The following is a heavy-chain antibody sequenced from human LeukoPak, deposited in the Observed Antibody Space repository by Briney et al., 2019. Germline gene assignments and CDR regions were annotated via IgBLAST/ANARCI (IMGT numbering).Heavy chain of an antibody. Sequence: SVKVSCKTSGGTFSSSAIAWVRQAPGQGLEWMGRIIPVLNITTYAQKFQGRVTITADTSTSTAYMELSSLRSEETAVYYCARDQGLTAPPPYGLDVWGQGTTVTVSS. V-gene: IGHV1-69*04. J-gene: IGHJ6*02. CDR1: GGTFSSSA. CDR3: ARDQGLTAPPPYGLDV. D-gene: IGHD5-18*01. CDR2: IIPVLNIT.